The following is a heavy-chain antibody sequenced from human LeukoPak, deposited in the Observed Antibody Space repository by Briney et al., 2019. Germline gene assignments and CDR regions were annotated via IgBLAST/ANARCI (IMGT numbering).Heavy chain of an antibody. Sequence: ASVKVSCKASGYTFTTYGISWVRQAPGQGLEWMGWISGYNGNTNYAQKLQGRVTMTTDTPTSTAYMELRTLRSDDTAVYYCARDYGSGSYYDHNWFDPWGQGTLVTVSS. CDR2: ISGYNGNT. J-gene: IGHJ5*02. CDR1: GYTFTTYG. D-gene: IGHD3-10*01. CDR3: ARDYGSGSYYDHNWFDP. V-gene: IGHV1-18*01.